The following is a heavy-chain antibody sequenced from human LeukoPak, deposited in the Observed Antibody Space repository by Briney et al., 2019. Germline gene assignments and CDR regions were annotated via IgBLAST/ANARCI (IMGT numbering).Heavy chain of an antibody. Sequence: GASVKVSCKASGYTFTGYYMHWVRQAPGQGLEWMGRINPNSGGTNYAQKFQGGVTMTRDTSISTAYMELSRLRSDDTAVYYCARDRGTSARNWFDPWGQGTLVTVSS. CDR2: INPNSGGT. V-gene: IGHV1-2*06. CDR1: GYTFTGYY. J-gene: IGHJ5*02. CDR3: ARDRGTSARNWFDP. D-gene: IGHD1-26*01.